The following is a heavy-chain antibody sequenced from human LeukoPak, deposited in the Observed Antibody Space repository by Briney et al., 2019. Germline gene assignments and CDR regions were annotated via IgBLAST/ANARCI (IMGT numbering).Heavy chain of an antibody. CDR2: IHRSGSA. CDR3: ARRERVVITTNYYFDY. D-gene: IGHD3-22*01. V-gene: IGHV4-34*01. J-gene: IGHJ4*02. Sequence: SETLSLTCAVYGGSLSGHYWGWIPQPPGKGLQWIGDIHRSGSANYSPSLKSRVTMSIDTSKNQFSLKLISVTAADTAVYYCARRERVVITTNYYFDYWGQGTLVTVSS. CDR1: GGSLSGHY.